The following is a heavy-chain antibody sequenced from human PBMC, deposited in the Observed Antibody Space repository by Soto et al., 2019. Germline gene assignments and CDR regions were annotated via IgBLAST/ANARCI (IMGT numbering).Heavy chain of an antibody. D-gene: IGHD4-17*01. CDR1: GGSISSGGYS. CDR2: IYHSGST. CDR3: ARGMTTVTTFDY. V-gene: IGHV4-30-2*01. J-gene: IGHJ4*02. Sequence: SETLSLTCAVPGGSISSGGYSWSWIRQPPGKGLEWIGYIYHSGSTYYNPSLKSRVTISVDRSKNQFSLKLSSVTAADTAVYYCARGMTTVTTFDYWGQGTLVTVS.